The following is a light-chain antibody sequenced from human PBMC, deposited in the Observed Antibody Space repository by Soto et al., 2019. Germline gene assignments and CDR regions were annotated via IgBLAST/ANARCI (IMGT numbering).Light chain of an antibody. CDR3: QQFGSSPVT. CDR1: QSVTSSY. CDR2: GAS. V-gene: IGKV3-20*01. J-gene: IGKJ1*01. Sequence: EIVLTQSPGTLSLSPGERATLSCRASQSVTSSYLAWYQQKPGQAPRLLIYGASSRATGIPDRFSGSGSGRDFTLTISSLEPEDFVVYYCQQFGSSPVTFCQGTKVDI.